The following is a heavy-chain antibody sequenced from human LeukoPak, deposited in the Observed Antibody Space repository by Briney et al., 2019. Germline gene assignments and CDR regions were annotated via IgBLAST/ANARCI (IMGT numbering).Heavy chain of an antibody. CDR2: IDPHSGGT. CDR3: TRDLTISGPIGY. J-gene: IGHJ4*02. CDR1: GYTLTDYA. D-gene: IGHD3-9*01. V-gene: IGHV1-2*06. Sequence: ASVKVSCKASGYTLTDYAIHWVRQAPGQGLEWVGRIDPHSGGTNYAQKFQDRVTLTRDASIGTAYMELSRLRSDDTAFYYCTRDLTISGPIGYWGQETLVTVSS.